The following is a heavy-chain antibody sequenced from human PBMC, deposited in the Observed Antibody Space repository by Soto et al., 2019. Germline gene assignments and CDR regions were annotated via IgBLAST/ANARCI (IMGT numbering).Heavy chain of an antibody. CDR3: AKDQVGGDALHLGELSLFDY. J-gene: IGHJ4*02. Sequence: EVQLLESGGGLVQPGGSLRLSCAASGFTFSSYAMSWVRQAPGKGLEWVSAISGSGGSTYYADSVKGRFTISRDNSKTTLYLQMNRLRAEDSAVYYCAKDQVGGDALHLGELSLFDYWGQGTLVTVSS. CDR1: GFTFSSYA. D-gene: IGHD3-16*02. CDR2: ISGSGGST. V-gene: IGHV3-23*01.